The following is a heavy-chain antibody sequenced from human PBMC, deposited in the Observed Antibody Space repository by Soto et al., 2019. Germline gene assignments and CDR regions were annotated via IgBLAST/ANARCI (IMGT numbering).Heavy chain of an antibody. J-gene: IGHJ3*02. Sequence: GESLKISCKGSGYRFTTYWIGWVRQMPGKGLEWMGIIYPGDSDTRYSPSFQGQVTISADKSISTAYLQWSSLKASDTAMYYCARPVTTISNAFDIWGQGTMVTVSS. CDR2: IYPGDSDT. CDR1: GYRFTTYW. V-gene: IGHV5-51*01. CDR3: ARPVTTISNAFDI. D-gene: IGHD4-17*01.